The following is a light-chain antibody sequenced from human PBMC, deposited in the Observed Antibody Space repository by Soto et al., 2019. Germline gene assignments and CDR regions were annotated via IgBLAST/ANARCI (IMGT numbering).Light chain of an antibody. J-gene: IGLJ1*01. Sequence: QSVLTQPASVSGSPGQSITISCTGTSSDVGGYNYVSWYQHHPGKAPKLMIYDVSNRPSGVSNRFSGSKSGNTASLIISGLQAEDEADYYCSSYTSSSTFSTYVLGTGTKVTDL. CDR1: SSDVGGYNY. CDR3: SSYTSSSTFSTYV. CDR2: DVS. V-gene: IGLV2-14*03.